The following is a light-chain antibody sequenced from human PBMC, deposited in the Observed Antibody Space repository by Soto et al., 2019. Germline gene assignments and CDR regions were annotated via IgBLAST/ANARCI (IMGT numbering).Light chain of an antibody. CDR2: AAS. V-gene: IGKV1-5*01. Sequence: DIQMTQSPSSLSASVCDRVTITCRASQTISSWLAWYQQKPGKAPKLLIYAASTLQSGVPSRFSGSGSGTDFTLTISCLQSEDFATYYCQQYYSYPWTFGQGTKVDIK. CDR3: QQYYSYPWT. J-gene: IGKJ1*01. CDR1: QTISSW.